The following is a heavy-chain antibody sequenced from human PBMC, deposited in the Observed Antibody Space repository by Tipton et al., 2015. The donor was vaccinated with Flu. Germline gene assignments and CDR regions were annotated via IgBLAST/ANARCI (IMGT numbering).Heavy chain of an antibody. J-gene: IGHJ4*02. CDR3: ARGTGNWGAGYYEY. D-gene: IGHD7-27*01. Sequence: QVQLVQSGSELKKPGASVKISCKASGYTFTHYAMNWVRQVPGQGLEWMGWINTNTGNPTYAQDFTGRFVFSFDSSVSTAYLQFSSLQSEDTAVYYCARGTGNWGAGYYEYWGQGTLVTVSS. V-gene: IGHV7-4-1*02. CDR1: GYTFTHYA. CDR2: INTNTGNP.